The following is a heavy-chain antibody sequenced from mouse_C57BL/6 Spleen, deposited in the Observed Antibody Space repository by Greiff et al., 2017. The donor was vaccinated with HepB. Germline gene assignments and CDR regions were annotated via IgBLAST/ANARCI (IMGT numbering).Heavy chain of an antibody. V-gene: IGHV1-15*01. D-gene: IGHD2-5*01. CDR1: GFTFTDYE. Sequence: VQLQQSGAELVRPGASVTLSCKASGFTFTDYEMHWVKQAPVHGLEWIGAIDPETGGTAYNQKFKGKSILTADKSSSTAYLKLRSLTSEDSAVYYCTRAYYSNSYAMDYWGQGTSVTVSS. J-gene: IGHJ4*01. CDR3: TRAYYSNSYAMDY. CDR2: IDPETGGT.